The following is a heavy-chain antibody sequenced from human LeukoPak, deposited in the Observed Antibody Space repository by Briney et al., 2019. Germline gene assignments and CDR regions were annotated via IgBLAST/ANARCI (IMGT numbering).Heavy chain of an antibody. CDR3: ARVEYSSSSTPLK. CDR2: IYYGGST. V-gene: IGHV4-30-4*08. D-gene: IGHD6-6*01. J-gene: IGHJ4*02. CDR1: GASVSSGDYY. Sequence: SETLSLTCTVSGASVSSGDYYWSWIRQPPGKGLEWIGYIYYGGSTYYSPSLKSRLTISVDTSKNQFSLKLSSVTAADTAVYYCARVEYSSSSTPLKWGQGTLVTVSS.